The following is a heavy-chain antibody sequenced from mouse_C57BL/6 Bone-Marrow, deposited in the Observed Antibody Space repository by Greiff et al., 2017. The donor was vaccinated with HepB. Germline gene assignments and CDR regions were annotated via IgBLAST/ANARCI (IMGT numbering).Heavy chain of an antibody. CDR2: IWGVGST. CDR3: ASRRLPYAMDY. CDR1: GFSLTSYG. D-gene: IGHD2-4*01. V-gene: IGHV2-6*01. Sequence: QVQLMEPGPGLVAPSQSLSITCTVSGFSLTSYGVDWVRQSPGKGLEWLGVIWGVGSTNYNSALKSRLSISKDNSKSQVFLKMNSLQTDDTAMYYCASRRLPYAMDYWGQGTSVTVSS. J-gene: IGHJ4*01.